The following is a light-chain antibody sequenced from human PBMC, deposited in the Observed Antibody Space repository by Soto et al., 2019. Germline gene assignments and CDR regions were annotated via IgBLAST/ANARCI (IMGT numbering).Light chain of an antibody. J-gene: IGKJ4*01. CDR1: QSVSSSY. CDR3: QQYGSSPLT. CDR2: LAS. V-gene: IGKV3-20*01. Sequence: DIVLTQSPGTLSSSPGERATLSCRASQSVSSSYLAWYQQKPGQAPRLLMYLASSRATGIPDRFSGSGSGTDFTLTISGLEPEDFAVYYCQQYGSSPLTFGGGTKVEIK.